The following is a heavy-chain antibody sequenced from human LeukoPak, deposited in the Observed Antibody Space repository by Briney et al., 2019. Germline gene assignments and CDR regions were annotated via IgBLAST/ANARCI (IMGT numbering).Heavy chain of an antibody. J-gene: IGHJ4*02. CDR2: ISGSGGST. D-gene: IGHD3-22*01. CDR1: GFTFSSYA. Sequence: PGGSLRLSCAASGFTFSSYAMSWVRQAPGKGLEWVSAISGSGGSTYYAGSVKGRFTISRDNSKNMLYLQMNSLRAEDTAVYYCAKDDYYDTLVWFDYWGQGTLVTVSS. CDR3: AKDDYYDTLVWFDY. V-gene: IGHV3-23*01.